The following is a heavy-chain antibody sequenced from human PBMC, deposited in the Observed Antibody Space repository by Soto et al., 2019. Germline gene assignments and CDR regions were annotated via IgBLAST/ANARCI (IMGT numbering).Heavy chain of an antibody. CDR2: INSDGSST. J-gene: IGHJ5*02. D-gene: IGHD3-10*01. CDR1: GFTFSRYW. V-gene: IGHV3-74*01. CDR3: AKSPGGVGELLMA. Sequence: GGSLRLSCAASGFTFSRYWMHWVRQAPGKGLVWVSRINSDGSSTDYADSVKGRFTISRDNAKNTVYLQMNSLGAEDTAVYYCAKSPGGVGELLMAWGQGTLVTVSS.